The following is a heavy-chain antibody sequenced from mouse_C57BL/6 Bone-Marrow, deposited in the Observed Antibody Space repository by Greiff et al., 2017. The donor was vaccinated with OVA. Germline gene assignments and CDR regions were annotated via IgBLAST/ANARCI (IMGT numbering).Heavy chain of an antibody. Sequence: QVQLKQSGPGLVQPSQSLSITCTVSGFSLTSYGVHWVRQSPGKGLEWLGVIWRGGSTDYNAAFMSRLSITKDNSKSQVFCKMNSLQADDTAIYYCAKNDGYYLYAMDYWGKGTSVTVSS. V-gene: IGHV2-5*01. J-gene: IGHJ4*01. CDR3: AKNDGYYLYAMDY. D-gene: IGHD2-3*01. CDR1: GFSLTSYG. CDR2: IWRGGST.